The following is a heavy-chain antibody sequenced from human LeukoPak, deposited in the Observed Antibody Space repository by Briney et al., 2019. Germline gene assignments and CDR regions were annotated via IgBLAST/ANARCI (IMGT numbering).Heavy chain of an antibody. CDR1: DGSIGSSSYY. CDR3: ARRVAALHAFDI. V-gene: IGHV4-39*01. Sequence: SETLSLTCTVSDGSIGSSSYYWGWIRQPPGKGLEWIGSISYSGSTYNNPSLKSRVTISVDTSNNQFSLKLSSVTAADTAVYYCARRVAALHAFDIWGQGTMVTVSS. D-gene: IGHD6-13*01. CDR2: ISYSGST. J-gene: IGHJ3*02.